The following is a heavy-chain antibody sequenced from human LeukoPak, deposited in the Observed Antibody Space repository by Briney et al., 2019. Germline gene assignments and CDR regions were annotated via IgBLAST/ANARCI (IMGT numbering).Heavy chain of an antibody. CDR1: GYTFTNYG. Sequence: EASVKVSCKASGYTFTNYGFNWVRQAPGQGLEWMGWISAYNGNTNYAQRFQGRVTMARSTSISTAYMELSSLRSEDTAVYYCARESTFYYGGDALDIWGQGTMVTVSS. V-gene: IGHV1-18*01. J-gene: IGHJ3*02. CDR2: ISAYNGNT. D-gene: IGHD3-10*01. CDR3: ARESTFYYGGDALDI.